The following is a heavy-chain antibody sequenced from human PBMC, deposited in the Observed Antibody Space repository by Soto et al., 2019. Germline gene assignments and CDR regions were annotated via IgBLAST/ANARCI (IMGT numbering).Heavy chain of an antibody. V-gene: IGHV1-69*01. Sequence: QVQLVQSGAEVKKPGSSVKVSCKASGGTFSSYAISWVRQAPGQGLEWMGGIIPIFGTANYAQKFQGRVMITADESKSTAYMELSSLRSEDTAVYYCASFNCDGDCYPRDYYYYGMDVWGQGTTVTVSS. CDR1: GGTFSSYA. D-gene: IGHD2-21*02. CDR2: IIPIFGTA. CDR3: ASFNCDGDCYPRDYYYYGMDV. J-gene: IGHJ6*02.